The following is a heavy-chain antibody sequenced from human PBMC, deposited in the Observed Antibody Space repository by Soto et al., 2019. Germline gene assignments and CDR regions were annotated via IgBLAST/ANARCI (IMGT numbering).Heavy chain of an antibody. J-gene: IGHJ4*02. V-gene: IGHV3-7*03. Sequence: GGSLRLSCAASGFTFSSYWMSWVRQAPGKGLEWVANIKEDGSEKYYVDSVKGRFTISRDNAKNSLYLQMNSLRAEDTAVYYCAKGYCSSTSCYTSSIDYWGQGTLVTVSS. CDR2: IKEDGSEK. D-gene: IGHD2-2*02. CDR3: AKGYCSSTSCYTSSIDY. CDR1: GFTFSSYW.